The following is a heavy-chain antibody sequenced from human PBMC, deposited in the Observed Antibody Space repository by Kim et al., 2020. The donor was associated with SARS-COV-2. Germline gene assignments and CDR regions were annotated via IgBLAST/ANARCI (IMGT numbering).Heavy chain of an antibody. CDR3: AKSLYTTDWVRGMDV. J-gene: IGHJ6*02. D-gene: IGHD3-9*01. V-gene: IGHV3-23*01. Sequence: ESVKGRFTTARANSKNTLCLQVNSLRAEDTAVYYCAKSLYTTDWVRGMDVWGQGTTVTVSS.